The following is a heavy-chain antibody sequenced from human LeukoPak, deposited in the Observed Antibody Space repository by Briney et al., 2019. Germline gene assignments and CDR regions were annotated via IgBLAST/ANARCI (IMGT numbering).Heavy chain of an antibody. CDR2: IYYSGST. Sequence: SETLSLTCTVSGGSISSYYWSWIRQPPGKGLEWIGYIYYSGSTNYNPSLKSRVTISVDTSKNQFSLKLSSVTAADTAVYYCARHVREYSSFAYWGQGTLVTVSS. D-gene: IGHD6-6*01. CDR1: GGSISSYY. CDR3: ARHVREYSSFAY. J-gene: IGHJ4*02. V-gene: IGHV4-59*08.